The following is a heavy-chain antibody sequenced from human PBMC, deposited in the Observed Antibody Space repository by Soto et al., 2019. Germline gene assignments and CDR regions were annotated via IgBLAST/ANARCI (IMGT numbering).Heavy chain of an antibody. CDR2: INHSGST. D-gene: IGHD5-18*01. CDR3: ASGGYSSMDV. V-gene: IGHV4-34*01. J-gene: IGHJ6*02. Sequence: SETLSLTCAVYCGSFSGYYWSWIRQPPGKGLEWIGEINHSGSTNYNPSLKSRVTISVDTSKNQFSLKLSSVTAADTAVYYCASGGYSSMDVWGQGTTVTVSS. CDR1: CGSFSGYY.